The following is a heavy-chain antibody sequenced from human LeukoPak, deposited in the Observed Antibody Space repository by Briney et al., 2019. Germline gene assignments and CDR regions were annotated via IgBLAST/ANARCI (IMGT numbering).Heavy chain of an antibody. CDR1: GYTFTSYG. D-gene: IGHD6-19*01. J-gene: IGHJ3*02. Sequence: ASVKVSCMASGYTFTSYGISWVRQAPGQGLEWMGWISAYNGNTNYAQKLQGRVTMTTDTSTSTAYMELRSLRSDDTAVYYCARVYSSDDAFDIWGQGTMVTVSS. CDR2: ISAYNGNT. V-gene: IGHV1-18*01. CDR3: ARVYSSDDAFDI.